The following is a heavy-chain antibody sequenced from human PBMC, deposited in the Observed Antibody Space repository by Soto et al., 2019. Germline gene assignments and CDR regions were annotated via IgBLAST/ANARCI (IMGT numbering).Heavy chain of an antibody. CDR2: IYYSGST. Sequence: PSETLSLTCTVSGVPISTDDYYWTWIRQPPGKGLEWIGYIYYSGSTYYNWSLKSRVTISIDTSKNQFSLNLSSVTAADTAVYYCASGKGVDGCHYLDHWGQGTLVTVSS. CDR1: GVPISTDDYY. D-gene: IGHD1-1*01. V-gene: IGHV4-30-4*01. CDR3: ASGKGVDGCHYLDH. J-gene: IGHJ4*02.